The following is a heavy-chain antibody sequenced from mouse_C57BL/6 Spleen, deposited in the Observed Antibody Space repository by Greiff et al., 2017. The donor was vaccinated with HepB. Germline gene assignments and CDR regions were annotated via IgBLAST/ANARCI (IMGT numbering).Heavy chain of an antibody. Sequence: QVQLKQPGAELVKPGASVKLSCKASGYTFTSYWMHWVKQRPGQGLEWIGMIHPNSGSTNYNEKFKSKATLTVDKSSSTAYMQLSSLTSEDSAVYYCASKGPLYYGYDADFDVWGTGTTVTVSS. D-gene: IGHD2-2*01. CDR3: ASKGPLYYGYDADFDV. J-gene: IGHJ1*03. CDR2: IHPNSGST. V-gene: IGHV1-64*01. CDR1: GYTFTSYW.